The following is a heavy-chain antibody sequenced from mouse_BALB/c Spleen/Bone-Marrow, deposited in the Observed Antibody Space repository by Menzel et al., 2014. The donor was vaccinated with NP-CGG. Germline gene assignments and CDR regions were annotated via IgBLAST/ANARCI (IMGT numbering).Heavy chain of an antibody. V-gene: IGHV7-3*02. CDR2: IRNKTNGYTI. CDR3: ARDGYDGGGRLYDY. CDR1: GFTFTDYY. D-gene: IGHD2-2*01. J-gene: IGHJ2*01. Sequence: EVQRVESGGGLVQPGGSLSLSCATSGFTFTDYYMNWVRQPPGKALEWLGFIRNKTNGYTIEYSASVKGRFTITRDNSQSILYLHMNTLRADDSATYYCARDGYDGGGRLYDYWGQGTTLTVSS.